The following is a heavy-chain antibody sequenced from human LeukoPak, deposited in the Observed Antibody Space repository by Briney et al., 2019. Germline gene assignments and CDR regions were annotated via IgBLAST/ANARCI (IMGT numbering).Heavy chain of an antibody. CDR1: GFTFSKYW. V-gene: IGHV3-74*01. J-gene: IGHJ4*02. CDR3: ATKQWLAPPPDS. CDR2: INTDGTVT. Sequence: GGSLGLSCAASGFTFSKYWMLWVRQAPGKGLEGVSRINTDGTVTTYADSVKGRFTVSRDNADNTMFLQMNSVRDEDTAVYYCATKQWLAPPPDSWGQGTPVTVSS. D-gene: IGHD6-19*01.